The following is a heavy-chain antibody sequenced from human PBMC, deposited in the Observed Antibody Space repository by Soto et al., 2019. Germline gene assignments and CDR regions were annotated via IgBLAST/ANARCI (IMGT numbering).Heavy chain of an antibody. D-gene: IGHD6-6*01. Sequence: PGWSLRLSCASSGFPFSDYYMRWIRQAPGKGLEWVSHITNSGSTKYYADSVKGRFTISRDNAKNSLFLQMNSLRAEDTAVYYCARTLAARFDYWGQGTPVTVSS. CDR1: GFPFSDYY. CDR3: ARTLAARFDY. V-gene: IGHV3-11*01. J-gene: IGHJ4*02. CDR2: ITNSGSTK.